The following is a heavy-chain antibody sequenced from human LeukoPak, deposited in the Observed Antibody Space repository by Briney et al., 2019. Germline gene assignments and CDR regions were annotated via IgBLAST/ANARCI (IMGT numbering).Heavy chain of an antibody. J-gene: IGHJ4*02. CDR2: IWANGITE. V-gene: IGHV3-33*01. Sequence: PGRSLRLSCAASGFAFSAYGMHWVRQAPGKGLEWVAVIWANGITEHYADSVKGRFTISRDNSKSTLYLQMNSLTAEGTAIYYCARDASLYADDYWGQGTLVTVSS. D-gene: IGHD2-2*01. CDR1: GFAFSAYG. CDR3: ARDASLYADDY.